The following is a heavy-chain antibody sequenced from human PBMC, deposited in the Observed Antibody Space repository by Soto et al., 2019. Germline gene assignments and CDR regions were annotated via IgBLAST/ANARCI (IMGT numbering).Heavy chain of an antibody. CDR3: ARAPSAITMFRVVIMDFDY. D-gene: IGHD3-3*01. J-gene: IGHJ4*02. Sequence: QITLKESGPTLVKPTQTLTLTCTFSGFSLSTSGVGVGWIRQPPGKALEWLALIYWNDDKRYSPSLKSRLTITKDTSKDLVVLTMTKMDPVDTATFYCARAPSAITMFRVVIMDFDYWGQGTLVTVSS. CDR1: GFSLSTSGVG. CDR2: IYWNDDK. V-gene: IGHV2-5*01.